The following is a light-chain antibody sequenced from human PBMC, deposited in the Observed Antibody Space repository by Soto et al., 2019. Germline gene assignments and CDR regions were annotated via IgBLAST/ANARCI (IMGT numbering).Light chain of an antibody. J-gene: IGKJ4*01. CDR2: GAS. V-gene: IGKV3-15*01. CDR3: QQRSNWPLT. Sequence: VMTQSPAILSVSPGERATLSCRASQSVSTNVAWYQQIPGQTPRLLIYGASTRATGIPVRFSGSGSGTDFTLTISSLEPEDFAVYYCQQRSNWPLTFGGGTKVEIK. CDR1: QSVSTN.